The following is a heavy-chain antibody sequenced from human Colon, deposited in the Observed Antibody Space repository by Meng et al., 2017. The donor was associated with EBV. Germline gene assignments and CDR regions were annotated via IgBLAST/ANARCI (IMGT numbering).Heavy chain of an antibody. D-gene: IGHD5-24*01. V-gene: IGHV4-4*02. Sequence: QVQVQEPGPGLVGPSGTLSLTCAVSGASISSNNWWSWVRQPPGKGLEWIGEIYHGGNTNYNPSLKSRVTISVDRSNDQFSLSLSSVTAADTAVYYCARGNAYNAPSFDYWGQGTLVTVSS. CDR2: IYHGGNT. CDR3: ARGNAYNAPSFDY. CDR1: GASISSNNW. J-gene: IGHJ4*02.